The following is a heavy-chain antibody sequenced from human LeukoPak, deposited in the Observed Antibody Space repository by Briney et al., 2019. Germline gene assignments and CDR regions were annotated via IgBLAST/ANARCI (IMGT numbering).Heavy chain of an antibody. J-gene: IGHJ6*03. V-gene: IGHV4-61*02. CDR2: IYTSGST. CDR3: ARVAYYYYYYMDV. CDR1: GVSISSGSYY. Sequence: TLSLTCTVSGVSISSGSYYWSWIRQPAGKGLEWIGRIYTSGSTNYNPSLKSRVTISVDTSKNQFSLKLSSVTAADTAVYYCARVAYYYYYYMDVWGKGTTVTVSS.